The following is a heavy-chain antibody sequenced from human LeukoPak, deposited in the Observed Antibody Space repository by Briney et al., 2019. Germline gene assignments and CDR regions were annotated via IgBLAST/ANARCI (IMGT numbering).Heavy chain of an antibody. J-gene: IGHJ5*02. CDR3: ARDKRYYDSSGYYDWFDP. CDR1: GYTFTSYD. V-gene: IGHV1-8*03. D-gene: IGHD3-22*01. Sequence: ASVKVSCKASGYTFTSYDINWVRQATGQGLEWMGWMNPNSGNTGYVQKFQGRVTITRNTSISTAYMELSSLRSEDTAVYYCARDKRYYDSSGYYDWFDPWGQGTLVTVSS. CDR2: MNPNSGNT.